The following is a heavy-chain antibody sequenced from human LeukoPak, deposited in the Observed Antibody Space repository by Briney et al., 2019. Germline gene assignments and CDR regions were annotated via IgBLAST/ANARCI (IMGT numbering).Heavy chain of an antibody. Sequence: SETLSLTCTVSGYSISSSSYYWGWIRQPPGKGLEWIGSIYYSGSTYYNPSLKSRVTISVDTSKNQFSLKLSSVTAADTAVYYCARIIVDSSGYYYGYFDYWGQGTLVTVSS. V-gene: IGHV4-39*07. CDR2: IYYSGST. J-gene: IGHJ4*02. CDR1: GYSISSSSYY. CDR3: ARIIVDSSGYYYGYFDY. D-gene: IGHD3-22*01.